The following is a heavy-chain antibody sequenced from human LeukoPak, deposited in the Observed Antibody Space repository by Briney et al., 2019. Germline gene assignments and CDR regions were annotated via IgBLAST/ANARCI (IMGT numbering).Heavy chain of an antibody. D-gene: IGHD2-21*02. J-gene: IGHJ3*01. V-gene: IGHV3-23*01. CDR3: ARDSSPYCGDACYFDAFDL. CDR2: IRGSGGST. CDR1: GFTFSSYA. Sequence: PGGSLRLSCAASGFTFSSYAMSWVRQAPGKGLEWVSAIRGSGGSTYYADSVKGRFTISRDNSKNTLYLQMNSLRAEDTAVYFCARDSSPYCGDACYFDAFDLWGQGTMVTVSS.